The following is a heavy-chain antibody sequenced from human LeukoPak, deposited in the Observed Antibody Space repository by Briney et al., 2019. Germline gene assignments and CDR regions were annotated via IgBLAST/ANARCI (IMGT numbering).Heavy chain of an antibody. Sequence: GESLKISCQGSGYNFNKYWIGWVRQMPGKGLEWMGTIDPSDSYNNYSPSFQGHVTISADKSISTAYLQWSSLKASDTAMYYCARAYSRSRFDYWGQGTLVTVSS. CDR2: IDPSDSYN. J-gene: IGHJ4*02. V-gene: IGHV5-10-1*01. CDR1: GYNFNKYW. CDR3: ARAYSRSRFDY. D-gene: IGHD6-6*01.